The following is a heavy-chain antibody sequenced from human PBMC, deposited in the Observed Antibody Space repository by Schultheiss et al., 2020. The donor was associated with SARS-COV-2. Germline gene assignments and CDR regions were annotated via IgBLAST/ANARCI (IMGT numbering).Heavy chain of an antibody. J-gene: IGHJ6*02. D-gene: IGHD6-13*01. CDR3: ARGSSAAAGYYYYGMDV. CDR2: INHSGST. Sequence: SETLSLTCTVSGGSISSYYWSWIRQPPGKGLEWIGEINHSGSTNYNPSLKSRVTISVDTSKNQFSLKLSSVTAADTAVYYCARGSSAAAGYYYYGMDVWGQGTTVTVSS. V-gene: IGHV4-34*01. CDR1: GGSISSYY.